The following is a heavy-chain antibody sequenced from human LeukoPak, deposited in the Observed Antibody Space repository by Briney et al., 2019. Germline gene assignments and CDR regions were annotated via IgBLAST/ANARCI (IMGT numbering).Heavy chain of an antibody. Sequence: ASVKVSCEASGYTFTGYYMHWVRQAPGQGLEWMGWINPNSGGTNYAQKFQGRVTMTRDTSISTAYMELSRLRSDDTAVYYCAREIDYDSSGYYPFDYWGQGTLVTVSS. D-gene: IGHD3-22*01. CDR1: GYTFTGYY. J-gene: IGHJ4*02. CDR2: INPNSGGT. V-gene: IGHV1-2*02. CDR3: AREIDYDSSGYYPFDY.